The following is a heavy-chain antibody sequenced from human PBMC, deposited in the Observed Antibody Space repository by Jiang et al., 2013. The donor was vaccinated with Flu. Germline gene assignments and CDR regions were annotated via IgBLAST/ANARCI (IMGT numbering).Heavy chain of an antibody. J-gene: IGHJ4*02. D-gene: IGHD3-9*01. CDR3: ASREGVLRYFDWPKSFDY. CDR1: GGSISSSSYY. V-gene: IGHV4-39*01. Sequence: LLKPSETLSLTCTVSGGSISSSSYYWGWIRQPPGKGLEWIGSIYYSGSTYYNPSLKSRVTISVDTSKNQFSLKLSSVTAADTAVYYCASREGVLRYFDWPKSFDYWGPGNPGHRLL. CDR2: IYYSGST.